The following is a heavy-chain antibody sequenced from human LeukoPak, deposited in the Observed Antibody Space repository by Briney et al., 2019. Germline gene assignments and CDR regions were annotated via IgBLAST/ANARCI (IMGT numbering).Heavy chain of an antibody. CDR1: GYTFTVYY. V-gene: IGHV1-2*02. CDR3: ARTITMVRGALCY. Sequence: ASVKVSFTASGYTFTVYYMHWVRQAPGQGLEWMGWINPNSGGTNYAQKFQGRVTMTRDTSISTAYMELSRLRSDDTAVYYCARTITMVRGALCYWGQGTLVTVSS. D-gene: IGHD3-10*01. CDR2: INPNSGGT. J-gene: IGHJ4*02.